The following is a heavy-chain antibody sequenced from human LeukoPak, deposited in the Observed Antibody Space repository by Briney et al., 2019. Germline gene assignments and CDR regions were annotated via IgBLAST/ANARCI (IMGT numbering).Heavy chain of an antibody. D-gene: IGHD4-23*01. Sequence: GGSLRLSCAASGFTFSNKAMSWVRQAPGKGLEWVSTISGSGGSAYYADSVKGRFSISRDNAKNTLYLQMNSLRVEDTAVYYCARGRPHGNDYWGQGTLVTVSS. J-gene: IGHJ4*02. CDR3: ARGRPHGNDY. CDR2: ISGSGGSA. CDR1: GFTFSNKA. V-gene: IGHV3-23*01.